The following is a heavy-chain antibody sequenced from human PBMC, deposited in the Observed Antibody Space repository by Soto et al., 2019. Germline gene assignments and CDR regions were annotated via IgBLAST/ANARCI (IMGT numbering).Heavy chain of an antibody. CDR3: ARVTTVTTNYYYYYMDV. D-gene: IGHD4-4*01. J-gene: IGHJ6*03. CDR1: GYTFTSYG. Sequence: QVQLVQSGAEVKKPGASVKVSCKASGYTFTSYGISWVRQAPGQGLEWMGWISAYNGNTNYAQKLQGRVTMTTDTSTSTDYMELRSLRSDDTAVYYCARVTTVTTNYYYYYMDVWGKGTTVTVSS. CDR2: ISAYNGNT. V-gene: IGHV1-18*01.